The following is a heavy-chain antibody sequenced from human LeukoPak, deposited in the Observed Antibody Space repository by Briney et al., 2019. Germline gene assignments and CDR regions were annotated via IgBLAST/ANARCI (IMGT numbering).Heavy chain of an antibody. CDR2: IYYSGST. CDR1: GGSISSYY. J-gene: IGHJ3*02. V-gene: IGHV4-59*01. CDR3: ARASAFDI. Sequence: SETLSLTCTVSGGSISSYYWSWIRQPPGKGLEWIGYIYYSGSTNYNPSLRSRVTISVDTSENQFSLKLSYVTAADTALYYCARASAFDIWGQGTMVTVSS.